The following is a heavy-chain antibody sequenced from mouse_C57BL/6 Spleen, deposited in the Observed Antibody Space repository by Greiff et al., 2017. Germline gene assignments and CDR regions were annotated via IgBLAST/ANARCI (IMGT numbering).Heavy chain of an antibody. J-gene: IGHJ3*01. CDR3: TSYDQFAY. CDR2: IRLKSDNYAT. V-gene: IGHV6-3*01. D-gene: IGHD2-3*01. Sequence: EVQLVESGGGLVQPGGSMKLSCVASGFTFSNYWMNWVRQSPEKGLEWVAQIRLKSDNYATHYAESVKGRFTISRDDSKSSVYLQMNNLRAEDTVIYYCTSYDQFAYWGQGTLVTVSA. CDR1: GFTFSNYW.